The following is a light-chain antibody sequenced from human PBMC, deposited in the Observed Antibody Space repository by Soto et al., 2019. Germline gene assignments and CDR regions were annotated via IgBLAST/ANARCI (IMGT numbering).Light chain of an antibody. Sequence: EIVLTQSPATLSLSPGETATLSCRASQSVRSHLAWFPQKPGQAPRLLMYGVSTRETGMPARFSGSGSGPEFTRIISSLQSEDIEDYYCQQYSDWPLTSGGGTKVDIK. J-gene: IGKJ4*01. CDR1: QSVRSH. CDR2: GVS. V-gene: IGKV3-15*01. CDR3: QQYSDWPLT.